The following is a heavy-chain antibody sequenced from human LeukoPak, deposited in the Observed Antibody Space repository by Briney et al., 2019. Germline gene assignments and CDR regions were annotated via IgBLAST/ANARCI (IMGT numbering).Heavy chain of an antibody. J-gene: IGHJ4*02. CDR2: IIPIFGTA. CDR1: GGTFSSYA. D-gene: IGHD3-9*01. Sequence: SVKVSCKASGGTFSSYAISWVRQAPGQGLEWMGGIIPIFGTANYAQKFQGRVTITADESTSTAYMELSSLRSEDTAVYYCARGSVGWERLRYFSLDYWGQGTLVTVSS. V-gene: IGHV1-69*13. CDR3: ARGSVGWERLRYFSLDY.